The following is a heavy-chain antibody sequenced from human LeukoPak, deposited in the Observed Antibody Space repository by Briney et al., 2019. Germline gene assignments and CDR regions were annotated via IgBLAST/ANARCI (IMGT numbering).Heavy chain of an antibody. CDR1: GYSFTNYY. CDR2: INPSGGST. D-gene: IGHD3-10*01. V-gene: IGHV1-46*01. Sequence: ASVKVSCKTSGYSFTNYYMHWVRQAPGQGLEWMGIINPSGGSTNYAQKFQGRVTMTRDTSTRTVYMELSSLRSEDTAVYYCARDQGSTGYFDYWGQGTLVTVSS. J-gene: IGHJ4*02. CDR3: ARDQGSTGYFDY.